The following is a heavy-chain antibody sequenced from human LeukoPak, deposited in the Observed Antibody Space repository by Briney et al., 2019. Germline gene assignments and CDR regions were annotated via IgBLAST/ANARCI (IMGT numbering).Heavy chain of an antibody. V-gene: IGHV3-48*03. CDR2: ISSSGSTI. J-gene: IGHJ4*02. CDR1: GFTFSSYE. Sequence: GGSLRLSCAASGFTFSSYEMNWVRQAPGKVLEWLSYISSSGSTIYYADSVKGRFTISRDNAKNSLYLQMNSLRAEDTALYYCARGRVGATTGGYFDYWGQGTLVTVSS. D-gene: IGHD1-26*01. CDR3: ARGRVGATTGGYFDY.